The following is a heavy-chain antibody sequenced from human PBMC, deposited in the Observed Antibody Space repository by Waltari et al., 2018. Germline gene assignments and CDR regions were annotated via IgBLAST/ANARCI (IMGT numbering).Heavy chain of an antibody. CDR2: IIPILGIA. D-gene: IGHD7-27*01. V-gene: IGHV1-69*02. CDR1: GGTFSSYT. CDR3: ARGGELGSAFDI. Sequence: QVQLVQSGAEVKKPGSSVKVSCKASGGTFSSYTISWVRQAPGQGLEWMGRIIPILGIANYEKKCQGRGTITADKSTSTAYMELSSLRSEDTAVYYCARGGELGSAFDIWGQGTMVTVSS. J-gene: IGHJ3*02.